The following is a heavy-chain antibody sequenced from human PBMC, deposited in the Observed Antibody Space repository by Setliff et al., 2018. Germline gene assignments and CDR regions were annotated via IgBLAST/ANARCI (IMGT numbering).Heavy chain of an antibody. V-gene: IGHV1-18*01. CDR2: ISPYSGNT. Sequence: ASVKVSCKTSGFRFTNFGFSWVRQAPGQGLEWLGSISPYSGNTNYPQWLQDRVTMTIDTSATTVYMELKSLRSDDTAVYYCARSPPNRGSGSGWYGDFWGQGTLVTVSS. CDR1: GFRFTNFG. CDR3: ARSPPNRGSGSGWYGDF. J-gene: IGHJ4*02. D-gene: IGHD6-19*01.